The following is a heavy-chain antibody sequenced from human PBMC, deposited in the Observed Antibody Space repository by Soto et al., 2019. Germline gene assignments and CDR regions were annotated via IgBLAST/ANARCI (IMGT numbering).Heavy chain of an antibody. Sequence: QLQLQESGPGLVKPSETLSLTCTVSSAPVSSSTYTWGWIRQPPGKGLEWIGSIYYSGSTYYNPSLIRRVTVSVSTSKNQFSLKVTSVTAADTAVYYCARLHGYCISSSCHGHYAMDVWGQGTTVTVSS. D-gene: IGHD2-2*01. V-gene: IGHV4-39*01. CDR1: SAPVSSSTYT. CDR2: IYYSGST. J-gene: IGHJ6*02. CDR3: ARLHGYCISSSCHGHYAMDV.